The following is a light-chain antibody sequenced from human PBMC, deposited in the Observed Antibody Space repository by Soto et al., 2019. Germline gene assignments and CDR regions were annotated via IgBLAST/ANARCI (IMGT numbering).Light chain of an antibody. J-gene: IGLJ2*01. Sequence: QSALTQPASVSGSPGQSITISCTGTSSDIGAYNYVSWYQQHPGEAPKLMIYDVNIRPSGVSNRFSGSKSGNTASLTISGLQAEDEADYYCTSWTTSTTMIFGGGTKVTVL. CDR1: SSDIGAYNY. CDR3: TSWTTSTTMI. V-gene: IGLV2-14*03. CDR2: DVN.